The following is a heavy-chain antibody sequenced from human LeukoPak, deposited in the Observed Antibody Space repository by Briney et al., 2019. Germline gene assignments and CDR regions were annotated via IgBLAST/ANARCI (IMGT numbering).Heavy chain of an antibody. CDR3: ARGDYDFWSGYSKSYYFDY. CDR2: IYYSGST. V-gene: IGHV4-59*12. D-gene: IGHD3-3*01. CDR1: GGSISSYY. Sequence: SETLSLTCTVSGGSISSYYWSWIRQPPGKGLEWIGYIYYSGSTNYNPSLKSRVTISVDTSKNQFSLKLSSVTAADTAVYYCARGDYDFWSGYSKSYYFDYWGQGTLVTVSS. J-gene: IGHJ4*02.